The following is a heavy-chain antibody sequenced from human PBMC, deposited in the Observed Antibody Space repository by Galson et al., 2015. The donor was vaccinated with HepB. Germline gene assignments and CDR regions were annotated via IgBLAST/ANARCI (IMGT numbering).Heavy chain of an antibody. V-gene: IGHV1-46*01. CDR3: ARELVATYYFDY. J-gene: IGHJ4*02. CDR1: GYTSTNYH. CDR2: INPNDGAT. Sequence: SVKVSCKASGYTSTNYHIHWVRQAPGQGLEWMGIINPNDGATSYPQKFQGRVTMTRDTSTSTVYMDLSSLRSEDTAVCYCARELVATYYFDYWGQATLVTVSS. D-gene: IGHD2-15*01.